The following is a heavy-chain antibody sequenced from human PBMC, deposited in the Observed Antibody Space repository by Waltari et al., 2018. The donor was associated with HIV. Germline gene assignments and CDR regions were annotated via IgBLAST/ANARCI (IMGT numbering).Heavy chain of an antibody. Sequence: QVQLVQSGAKVKKPGASVKVSCKASGYTFTGYYMHWVRQAPGQGLEWMGRINPNSGGTNYAQQFQGRVTMTRDTSISTAYMELSRLRSDDTAVYYCAREGARMTTMIYYYYGMDVWGQGTTVTVSS. CDR1: GYTFTGYY. D-gene: IGHD4-4*01. V-gene: IGHV1-2*06. CDR3: AREGARMTTMIYYYYGMDV. CDR2: INPNSGGT. J-gene: IGHJ6*02.